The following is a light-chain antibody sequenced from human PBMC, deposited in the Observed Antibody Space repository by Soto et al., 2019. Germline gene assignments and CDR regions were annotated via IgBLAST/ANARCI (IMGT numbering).Light chain of an antibody. CDR3: CSYAGGGSYV. CDR2: EGS. Sequence: QSALTQPASVSGSPGQSITISCTGSSSDVGSYNLVSWYQQHPGKAPKLMIYEGSKRPSGVSNRFSGSKSGNTASLTSSGLQAEDEADYYCCSYAGGGSYVFGPGTKLTVL. V-gene: IGLV2-23*01. CDR1: SSDVGSYNL. J-gene: IGLJ1*01.